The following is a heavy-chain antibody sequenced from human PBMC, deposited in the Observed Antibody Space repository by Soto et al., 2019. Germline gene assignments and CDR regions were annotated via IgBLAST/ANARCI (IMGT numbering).Heavy chain of an antibody. J-gene: IGHJ6*02. D-gene: IGHD5-18*01. CDR3: ARDREVATALPDYHYYGMDV. CDR2: IIPIFGTA. CDR1: GGTFSSYA. V-gene: IGHV1-69*12. Sequence: QVQLVQSGAEVKKPGSSVKVSCKASGGTFSSYAISWVRQAAGQGLEWMGGIIPIFGTANYAQKLQGSVTITANESTSTAYMELRSPRSEDTAVYYCARDREVATALPDYHYYGMDVWGQGTTVTVS.